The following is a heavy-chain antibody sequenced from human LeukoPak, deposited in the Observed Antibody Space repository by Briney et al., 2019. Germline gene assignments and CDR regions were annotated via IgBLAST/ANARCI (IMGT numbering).Heavy chain of an antibody. CDR1: GGSISSSNW. D-gene: IGHD5-24*01. J-gene: IGHJ4*02. V-gene: IGHV4-4*02. CDR2: IYHSGIT. CDR3: ASSSTDGYNPFDY. Sequence: SETLSLTCAVSGGSISSSNWWSWVRQLPGKGLEWIGEIYHSGITNYNPSLKSRVAISGDKSKNQFSLKLSSVTAADTAVYYCASSSTDGYNPFDYWGQGTLVTVSS.